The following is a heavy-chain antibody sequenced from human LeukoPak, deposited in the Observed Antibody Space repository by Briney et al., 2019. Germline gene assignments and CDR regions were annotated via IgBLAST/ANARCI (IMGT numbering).Heavy chain of an antibody. CDR1: GFTFNNAW. Sequence: AGGSLRLSCAASGFTFNNAWISWVRQAPGKGLEWVGRIKSKTDGGTTDYAAPVKGRFTISRDDSKNTLYLQMNSLKTEDTAVYYCITFSMIVVVITDWGQGTLVTVSS. CDR2: IKSKTDGGTT. J-gene: IGHJ4*02. V-gene: IGHV3-15*01. D-gene: IGHD3-22*01. CDR3: ITFSMIVVVITD.